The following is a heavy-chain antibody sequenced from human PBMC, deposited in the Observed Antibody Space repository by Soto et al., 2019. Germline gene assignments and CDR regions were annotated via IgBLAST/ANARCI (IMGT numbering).Heavy chain of an antibody. V-gene: IGHV4-30-4*01. J-gene: IGHJ4*02. Sequence: PSETLSLTCTVSGDSISSGDYYWSWIRQPPGKGLEWIGCIYYSGNTYYNPSLKSRVTISVDTSKNQFSLKLSSVTAADTAVYYCARDSSGYCIDYWGQGTLVTVSS. CDR2: IYYSGNT. CDR1: GDSISSGDYY. D-gene: IGHD3-22*01. CDR3: ARDSSGYCIDY.